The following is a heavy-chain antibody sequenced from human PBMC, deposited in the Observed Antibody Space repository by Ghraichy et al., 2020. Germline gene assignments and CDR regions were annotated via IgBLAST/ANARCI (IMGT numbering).Heavy chain of an antibody. CDR2: IYYSGST. J-gene: IGHJ5*02. D-gene: IGHD3-3*01. CDR1: GGSISNYY. V-gene: IGHV4-59*01. Sequence: SETLSLTCTVSGGSISNYYWSWIRQPPGKGLEWIGYIYYSGSTNYNPSLKSRVTISVDTSKNQFSLKLSSVTAADTAMYYCARGRSLRFPFDPWGQGALVTVSS. CDR3: ARGRSLRFPFDP.